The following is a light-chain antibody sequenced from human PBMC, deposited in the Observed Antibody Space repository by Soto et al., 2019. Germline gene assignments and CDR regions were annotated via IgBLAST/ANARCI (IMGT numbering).Light chain of an antibody. CDR1: QTVNENH. CDR3: QQYHSSAT. Sequence: EVVLTQSPDTLSLSPGERVTLSCRASQTVNENHLAWYQQKPGQPPRLLIYGALSRATGISDRFRGSGSGTDFTLTISRLEPEDFAVYYCQQYHSSATFGQGARLEI. J-gene: IGKJ5*01. CDR2: GAL. V-gene: IGKV3-20*01.